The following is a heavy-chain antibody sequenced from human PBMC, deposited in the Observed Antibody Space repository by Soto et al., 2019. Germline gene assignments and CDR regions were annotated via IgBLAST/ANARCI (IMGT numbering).Heavy chain of an antibody. V-gene: IGHV3-30*18. D-gene: IGHD3-22*01. Sequence: GGSLRLSCAASGFTFSSYGMHWVRQAPGKGLEWVAVISYDGSNKYYADSVKGRFTISRDNSKNTLYLQMNSLRAEDTAVYYCAKGARVYYDSSHNDYWGQGTLVTVSS. CDR1: GFTFSSYG. J-gene: IGHJ4*02. CDR2: ISYDGSNK. CDR3: AKGARVYYDSSHNDY.